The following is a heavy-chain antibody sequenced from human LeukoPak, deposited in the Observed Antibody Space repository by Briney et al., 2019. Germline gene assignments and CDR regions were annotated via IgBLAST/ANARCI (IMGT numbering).Heavy chain of an antibody. V-gene: IGHV4-59*12. D-gene: IGHD3-10*01. Sequence: NPSETLSLTCTVSGGSISSYYWGWIRQPPGKGLEWIGSIYYSGSTYYNPSLKSRLTISVDTSKNHFSLKLSSVTAADTAVYYCARDHYYGSSNYGMDVWGQGTTVTVSS. J-gene: IGHJ6*02. CDR2: IYYSGST. CDR3: ARDHYYGSSNYGMDV. CDR1: GGSISSYY.